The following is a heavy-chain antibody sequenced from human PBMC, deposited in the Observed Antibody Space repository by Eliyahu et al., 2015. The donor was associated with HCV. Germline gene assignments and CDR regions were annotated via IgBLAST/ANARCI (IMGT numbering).Heavy chain of an antibody. J-gene: IGHJ4*02. CDR2: INHSGSS. Sequence: QVQLQQWGAGLLKPSETLSLTCAVYGGPFSGYNWSWIRQFPGKGLEWIAEINHSGSSNYNPSLKSRVTISVDTSKKQFSLKLNYVTAADTTVYYCARVYRRRSGELESDYWGQGTLVTVSS. CDR1: GGPFSGYN. CDR3: ARVYRRRSGELESDY. V-gene: IGHV4-34*01. D-gene: IGHD3-16*01.